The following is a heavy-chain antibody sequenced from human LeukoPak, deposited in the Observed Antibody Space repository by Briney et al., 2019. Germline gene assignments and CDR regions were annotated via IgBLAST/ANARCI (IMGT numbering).Heavy chain of an antibody. D-gene: IGHD3-3*01. Sequence: SETLSLTCTVSGGSISSSSYYWGWIRQPPGKGLEWIGSIYYSGSTYYNPSLKSRVTISVDTSKNQFSLKLSSVTAADTAVYYCARQKDFWSGRVGYFDYWGQGTLVTVSS. J-gene: IGHJ4*02. CDR1: GGSISSSSYY. CDR3: ARQKDFWSGRVGYFDY. CDR2: IYYSGST. V-gene: IGHV4-39*01.